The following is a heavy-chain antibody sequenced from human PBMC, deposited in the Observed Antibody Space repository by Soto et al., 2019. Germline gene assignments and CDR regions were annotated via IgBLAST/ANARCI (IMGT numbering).Heavy chain of an antibody. J-gene: IGHJ5*02. V-gene: IGHV1-58*01. Sequence: QMQLVQSGPEVKKPGTSVKVSCKASGFTFTSSAVQWVRQARGQRLEWIGWIVVGSGNTNYAQKFQEKVTITRDLSTSTAYRELSSLRSEDTAVYYCAAARWAATTLPVGGGFDPWGQGTLVTVSS. CDR3: AAARWAATTLPVGGGFDP. CDR2: IVVGSGNT. CDR1: GFTFTSSA. D-gene: IGHD5-12*01.